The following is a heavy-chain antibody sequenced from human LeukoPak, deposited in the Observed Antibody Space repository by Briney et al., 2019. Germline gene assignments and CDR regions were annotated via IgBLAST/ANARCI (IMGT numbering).Heavy chain of an antibody. CDR1: GYTFTGHY. J-gene: IGHJ4*02. CDR3: ARDLAGPYYYDSSGVDY. Sequence: ASVKVSCKASGYTFTGHYMHWVRQAPGQGLEWMGRINPNSGGTNYAQKFQGRVTMTRDTSISTAYMELSRLRSDDTAVYYCARDLAGPYYYDSSGVDYWGQGTLVTVSS. D-gene: IGHD3-22*01. V-gene: IGHV1-2*06. CDR2: INPNSGGT.